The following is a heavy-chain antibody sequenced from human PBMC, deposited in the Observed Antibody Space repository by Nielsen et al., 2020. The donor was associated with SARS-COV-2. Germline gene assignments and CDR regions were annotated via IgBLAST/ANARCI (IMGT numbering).Heavy chain of an antibody. CDR3: AREWELLSTYYGMDV. D-gene: IGHD1-26*01. V-gene: IGHV3-23*01. J-gene: IGHJ6*02. CDR2: VSSSGGST. CDR1: GFTFNIYA. Sequence: GGSLRLSCAASGFTFNIYAMAWVRRAPGRGLQWVTGVSSSGGSTYYTDSVKGRFSISRDNSKNTLYLQMNSLRAEDTAVYYCAREWELLSTYYGMDVWGQGTTVTVSS.